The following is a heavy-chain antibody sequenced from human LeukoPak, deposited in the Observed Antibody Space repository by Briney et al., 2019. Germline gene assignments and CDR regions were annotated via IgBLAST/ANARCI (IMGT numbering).Heavy chain of an antibody. CDR1: GFTFSNFA. CDR3: ARVRGGRSWCYYGMDV. J-gene: IGHJ6*02. Sequence: PGGSLRLSCAASGFTFSNFAMHWVRQAPGKGLEWVAVISYDGDNEYYADSVKGQFTISRDNSKDRLYLQMNSLRPEDTAMYYCARVRGGRSWCYYGMDVWGRGTTVTVSS. D-gene: IGHD3-16*01. CDR2: ISYDGDNE. V-gene: IGHV3-30-3*01.